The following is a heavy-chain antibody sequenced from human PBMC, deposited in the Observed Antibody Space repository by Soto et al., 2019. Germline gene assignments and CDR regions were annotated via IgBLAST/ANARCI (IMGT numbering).Heavy chain of an antibody. V-gene: IGHV3-9*01. CDR2: ISWNSGSI. J-gene: IGHJ3*02. D-gene: IGHD4-17*01. Sequence: EVQLVESGGGLVQPGRSLRLSCAASGFTFDDYAMHWVRQAPGKGLEWVPGISWNSGSIGYADSVKGRFTLSRDNAQNSLYLQMNSLRAEDTALYYCATDGIPAGYYGDYVGLHAFYIWGQGTMVTVSS. CDR1: GFTFDDYA. CDR3: ATDGIPAGYYGDYVGLHAFYI.